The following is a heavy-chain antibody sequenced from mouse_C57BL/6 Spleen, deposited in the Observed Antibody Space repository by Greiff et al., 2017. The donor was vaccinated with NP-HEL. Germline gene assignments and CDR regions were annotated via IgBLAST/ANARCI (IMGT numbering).Heavy chain of an antibody. D-gene: IGHD2-1*01. V-gene: IGHV1-50*01. CDR3: ARGNFFDY. J-gene: IGHJ2*01. CDR2: IDPSDSYT. Sequence: QVQLQQPGAELVKPGASVKLSCKASGYTFTSYWMQWVKQRPGQGLEWIGEIDPSDSYTYYNQKFKGKATLTVDTSSSPAYMQLSSLTSEDSAVYYCARGNFFDYWGQGTTLTVSS. CDR1: GYTFTSYW.